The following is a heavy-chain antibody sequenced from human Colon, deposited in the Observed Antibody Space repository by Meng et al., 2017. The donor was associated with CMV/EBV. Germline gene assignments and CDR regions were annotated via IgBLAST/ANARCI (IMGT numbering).Heavy chain of an antibody. J-gene: IGHJ4*02. Sequence: FSSFASSWMGQVPGQGLGWVGGLIPILNMPSYAQRLQGRITLSADPSTTTAYMELSSLRSEDTAIYYCARGQYYYDANRFVFYYFDYWGQGTLVTVSS. D-gene: IGHD3-22*01. CDR2: LIPILNMP. CDR1: FSSFA. V-gene: IGHV1-69*10. CDR3: ARGQYYYDANRFVFYYFDY.